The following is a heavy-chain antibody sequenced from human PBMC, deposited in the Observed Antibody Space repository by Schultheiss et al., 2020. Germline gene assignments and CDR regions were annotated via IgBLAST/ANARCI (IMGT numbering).Heavy chain of an antibody. CDR3: AREGRGLVINGPDAFDV. CDR1: GGTFRSYA. J-gene: IGHJ3*01. Sequence: SVKVSCKASGGTFRSYAFSWVRQAPGQGLEWMGGITPILGISDYAQDFQGRVTITADKSTNTAYMELSGLRSEDTAVYYCAREGRGLVINGPDAFDVWGQGTMVTVSS. V-gene: IGHV1-69*10. D-gene: IGHD3-3*01. CDR2: ITPILGIS.